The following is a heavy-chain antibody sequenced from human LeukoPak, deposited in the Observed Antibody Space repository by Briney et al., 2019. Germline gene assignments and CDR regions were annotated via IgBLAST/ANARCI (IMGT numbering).Heavy chain of an antibody. J-gene: IGHJ4*02. CDR3: ARPHTRGVRGVIGY. CDR1: GYSFTSDW. V-gene: IGHV5-51*03. D-gene: IGHD3-10*01. CDR2: IYPGDSDA. Sequence: GESLKISXKGSGYSFTSDWIGWVRQMPGKGLECMGIIYPGDSDARYSPSFQGQVTISADKSISTAYLQWSSLKASDTAMYYCARPHTRGVRGVIGYWGQGTLATVSS.